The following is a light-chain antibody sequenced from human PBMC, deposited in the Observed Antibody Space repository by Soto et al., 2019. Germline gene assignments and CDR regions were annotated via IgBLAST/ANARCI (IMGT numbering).Light chain of an antibody. CDR2: DAS. Sequence: EVVLRQSPGTLSLSPGERATLSCRASQSISSTFVAWYQQKPGQAPRLLIYDASSRATGIPDRFSGGGSGTDFTLTISRLEPEDFAVYYCQQFSSYPLTFGGGTKVDIK. CDR1: QSISSTF. V-gene: IGKV3-20*01. CDR3: QQFSSYPLT. J-gene: IGKJ4*01.